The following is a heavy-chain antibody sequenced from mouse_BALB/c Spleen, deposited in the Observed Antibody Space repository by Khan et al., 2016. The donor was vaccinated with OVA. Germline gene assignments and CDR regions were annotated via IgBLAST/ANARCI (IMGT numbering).Heavy chain of an antibody. CDR1: GYTFTDYN. J-gene: IGHJ3*01. Sequence: VQLQQSGPELVKPGASVKISCKASGYTFTDYNMDWVRQSLGESLEWIGYIFPNTGDTGYNQKFKTKATLTVDSSSSTAYMELRSLTSEDSAVSFCARSGYGSFGYWGQGTRVTVSA. D-gene: IGHD1-2*01. CDR3: ARSGYGSFGY. CDR2: IFPNTGDT. V-gene: IGHV1S29*02.